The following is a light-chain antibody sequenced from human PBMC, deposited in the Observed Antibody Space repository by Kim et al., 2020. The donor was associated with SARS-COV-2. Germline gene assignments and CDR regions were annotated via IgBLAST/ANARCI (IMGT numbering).Light chain of an antibody. CDR3: QQRSS. CDR1: QSVSSY. CDR2: DAS. Sequence: PGERATLSCRASQSVSSYLAWYQQKPGQAPRLLIYDASKRAIGIPARFSGSGSGTDFTLTISRLEPEDSAVYFCQQRSSFGQGTRLEIK. J-gene: IGKJ5*01. V-gene: IGKV3-11*01.